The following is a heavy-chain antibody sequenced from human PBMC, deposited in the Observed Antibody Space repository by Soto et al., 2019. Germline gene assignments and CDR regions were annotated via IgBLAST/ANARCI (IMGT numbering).Heavy chain of an antibody. CDR1: DTASLPML. Sequence: ASVKAPARLLDTASLPMLCIGCARPPDKGLSGWEWINAGNGDTKYSEKFQGRVTITRDTSANTAYMELSSLRSEDTSVYYCARDPGTGAALRAYHFDYWGQGTLVTVSS. CDR3: ARDPGTGAALRAYHFDY. V-gene: IGHV1-3*01. D-gene: IGHD1-1*01. CDR2: INAGNGDT. J-gene: IGHJ4*02.